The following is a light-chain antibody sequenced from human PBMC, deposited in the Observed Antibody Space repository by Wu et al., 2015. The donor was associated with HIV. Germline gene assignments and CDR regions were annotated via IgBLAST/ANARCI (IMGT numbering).Light chain of an antibody. Sequence: GDRVTMTCRASQDIRSALGWYQQKPGKPPKLLIYDASTLESGVSSRFSGSGSGTDFTLTINSVEPEDFAIYFCQQYSSSPITFGPGTRLEFK. CDR1: QDIRSA. CDR3: QQYSSSPIT. CDR2: DAS. V-gene: IGKV1-13*02. J-gene: IGKJ5*01.